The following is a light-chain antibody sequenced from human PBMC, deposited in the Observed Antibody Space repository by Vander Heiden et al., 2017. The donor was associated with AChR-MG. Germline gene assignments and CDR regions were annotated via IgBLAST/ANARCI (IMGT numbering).Light chain of an antibody. CDR1: QSVGSS. CDR3: QHHSKWPPIT. CDR2: DAS. V-gene: IGKV3-11*01. Sequence: EIVLTQSPAALSLSPGDRATLSCSASQSVGSSLAWYQQKPGQAPRLLIYDASNRAPGIPGRSSGSGYGTDFTLTISIRDPEAFAVYSCQHHSKWPPITFGQGTRLEIK. J-gene: IGKJ5*01.